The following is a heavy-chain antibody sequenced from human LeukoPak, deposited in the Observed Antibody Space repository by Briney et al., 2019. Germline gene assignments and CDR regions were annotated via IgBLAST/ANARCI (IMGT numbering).Heavy chain of an antibody. CDR2: MNPNSGNT. V-gene: IGHV1-8*01. J-gene: IGHJ2*01. Sequence: GASVKVSCKASGYTFTSYDINWVRQATGQGLEWMGWMNPNSGNTNYAQKLQGRVTMTTDTSTSTAYMELRSLRSDDTAVYYCARGVYDSSGYYPLVGYFDLWGRGTLVTVSS. CDR3: ARGVYDSSGYYPLVGYFDL. D-gene: IGHD3-22*01. CDR1: GYTFTSYD.